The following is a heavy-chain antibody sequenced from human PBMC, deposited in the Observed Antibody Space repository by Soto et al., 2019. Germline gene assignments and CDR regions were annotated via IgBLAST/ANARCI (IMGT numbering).Heavy chain of an antibody. J-gene: IGHJ6*02. Sequence: SESLSLTCAVHGGSFGDYYWGWIRQPPGEGLEWIGEISHSGSTNYNAPLKSRVTISLDTSKNHFSLKLSSVTAADTAVYYCARGLRASFGVRLSYYYYGMNVWGQGTAVTVSS. V-gene: IGHV4-34*01. CDR2: ISHSGST. CDR1: GGSFGDYY. CDR3: ARGLRASFGVRLSYYYYGMNV. D-gene: IGHD3-10*01.